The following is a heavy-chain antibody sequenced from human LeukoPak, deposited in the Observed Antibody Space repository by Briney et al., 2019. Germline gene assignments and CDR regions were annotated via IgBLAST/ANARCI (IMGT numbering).Heavy chain of an antibody. CDR3: ARDPYYDFWSDYGTEAFDI. CDR1: GFTFSNHN. Sequence: GGSLRLSCVASGFTFSNHNMNWVRQAPGKGLEWVSSICGSGTYISYADSLKGRFTISRDNAKNSLYLQMNSLRAEDTAVYYCARDPYYDFWSDYGTEAFDIWGQGTMVTVSS. D-gene: IGHD3-3*01. CDR2: ICGSGTYI. V-gene: IGHV3-21*01. J-gene: IGHJ3*02.